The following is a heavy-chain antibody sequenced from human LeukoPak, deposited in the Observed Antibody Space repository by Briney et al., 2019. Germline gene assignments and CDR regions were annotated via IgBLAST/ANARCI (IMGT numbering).Heavy chain of an antibody. D-gene: IGHD2-15*01. CDR1: GFTFSDIY. CDR2: TRNKADGHAT. J-gene: IGHJ4*02. V-gene: IGHV3-72*01. CDR3: ARVRVHDRGCYDY. Sequence: GGSLRLSCAGSGFTFSDIYMDWVRQAPGKGLEWVGHTRNKADGHATEYAPSVRGRFTLSRDDSTNSLYLQMNSLKTEDTAVYYCARVRVHDRGCYDYWGQRTLVTVSS.